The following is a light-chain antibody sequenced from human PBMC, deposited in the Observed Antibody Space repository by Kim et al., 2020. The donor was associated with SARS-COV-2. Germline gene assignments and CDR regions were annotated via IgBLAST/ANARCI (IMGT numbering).Light chain of an antibody. CDR2: GAS. V-gene: IGKV3-20*01. CDR1: QSISSEF. Sequence: PGEGATLSCRASQSISSEFLAWYQQISGPPPRLLIFGASNRAAGIPDRFSGGGSGTDFTLTITRLEPADSAVYYCQQYTTSPPAYTFGQGTKLEI. CDR3: QQYTTSPPAYT. J-gene: IGKJ2*01.